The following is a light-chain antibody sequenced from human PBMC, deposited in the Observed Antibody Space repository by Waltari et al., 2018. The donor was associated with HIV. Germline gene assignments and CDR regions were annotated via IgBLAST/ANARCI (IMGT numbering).Light chain of an antibody. Sequence: QSALTQPASVSGSPGQSLPISCTGTSSDAGGSNYVFWYQQHPGKAPKLMIYEVSNRPSGVSNRFSGSKSGNTASLTISGLQAEDEADYYCSSYTGSSTLVVFGGGTKLTVL. J-gene: IGLJ2*01. V-gene: IGLV2-14*01. CDR2: EVS. CDR1: SSDAGGSNY. CDR3: SSYTGSSTLVV.